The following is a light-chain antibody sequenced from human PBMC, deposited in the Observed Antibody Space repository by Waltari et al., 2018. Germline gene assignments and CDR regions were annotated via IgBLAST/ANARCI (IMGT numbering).Light chain of an antibody. CDR3: QQYYGRRT. CDR2: WAS. CDR1: QSLLYNSNDKNY. J-gene: IGKJ1*01. V-gene: IGKV4-1*01. Sequence: DIVMTQSPDSLAVSLGERVTINCKSSQSLLYNSNDKNYLAWYQQKPGQPPKLLFYWASTRHSGVPDRFSGSGSATDFTLTISSLQAEDVAVYYGQQYYGRRTFGQGTRVEIK.